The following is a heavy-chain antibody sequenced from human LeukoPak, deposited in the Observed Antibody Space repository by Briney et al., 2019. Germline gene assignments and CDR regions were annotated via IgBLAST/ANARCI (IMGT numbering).Heavy chain of an antibody. J-gene: IGHJ4*02. CDR3: ARAVGTDGYNLWVY. D-gene: IGHD5-24*01. V-gene: IGHV4-38-2*02. Sequence: SPSETLSLTCTVSGYSISSGYYWGWIRQPPGKGLEWIGGIYYTGSTYYNPSLKSRVTISVDTSKNQFSLKLTSVTAADTAVYYCARAVGTDGYNLWVYWGQGTLVTVSS. CDR2: IYYTGST. CDR1: GYSISSGYY.